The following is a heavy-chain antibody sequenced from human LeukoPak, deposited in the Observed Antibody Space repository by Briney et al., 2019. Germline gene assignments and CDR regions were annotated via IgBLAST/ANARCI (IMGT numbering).Heavy chain of an antibody. Sequence: ASVKVSCKASGYTFTSYDINWVRQATGQGLEWVGWMNPNSGNTGYAQKFQGRVTMTRNTSISTAYMELSSLRSEDTAVYYCARGRIQLWSYGMDVWGQGTTVTVSS. V-gene: IGHV1-8*01. D-gene: IGHD5-18*01. CDR2: MNPNSGNT. CDR3: ARGRIQLWSYGMDV. CDR1: GYTFTSYD. J-gene: IGHJ6*02.